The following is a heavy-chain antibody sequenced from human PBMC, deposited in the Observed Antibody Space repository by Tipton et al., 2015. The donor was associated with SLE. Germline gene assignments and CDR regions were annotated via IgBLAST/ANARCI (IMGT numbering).Heavy chain of an antibody. CDR3: ARESI. V-gene: IGHV4-59*11. Sequence: TLSLTCTVSGVSIRSHYWSWIRQSPGKGLEWIGYMYNNERTKYNLSLASRVTMSVETSKNQFTLRLTSVTAAGTAVYYCARESIWGQGTMVTVSS. J-gene: IGHJ3*02. CDR1: GVSIRSHY. CDR2: MYNNERT.